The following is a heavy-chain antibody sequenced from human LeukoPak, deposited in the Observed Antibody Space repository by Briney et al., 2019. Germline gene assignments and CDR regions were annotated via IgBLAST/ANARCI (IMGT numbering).Heavy chain of an antibody. V-gene: IGHV1-24*01. CDR2: FDPEDGET. Sequence: GASVKVSCKVSGHTLTELSMHWVRQAPGKGLEWMGGFDPEDGETIYAQKFQGRVTMTEDTSTDTAYMELSSLRSEDTAVYYCGTGELGVGATHSGMDVWGQGTTVAVSS. CDR3: GTGELGVGATHSGMDV. CDR1: GHTLTELS. J-gene: IGHJ6*02. D-gene: IGHD1-26*01.